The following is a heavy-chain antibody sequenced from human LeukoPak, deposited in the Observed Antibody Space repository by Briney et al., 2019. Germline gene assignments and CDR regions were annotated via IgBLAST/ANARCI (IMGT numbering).Heavy chain of an antibody. CDR2: ISYDGSNK. Sequence: PGGSLRLSCAASGFTFSSYAMHWVRQAPGKGLEWVAVISYDGSNKYYADSVKGRFTISRDNSKNTLYLQMNSLRAEATAVYYCARSGDYLGAEYFQHWGQGTLVTVSS. D-gene: IGHD3-16*01. CDR3: ARSGDYLGAEYFQH. V-gene: IGHV3-30-3*01. J-gene: IGHJ1*01. CDR1: GFTFSSYA.